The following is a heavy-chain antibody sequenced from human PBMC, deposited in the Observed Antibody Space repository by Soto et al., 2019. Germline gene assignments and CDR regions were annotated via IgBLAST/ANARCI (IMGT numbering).Heavy chain of an antibody. Sequence: SETLSLTCAVYGGSFSGYYWTWIRQPPGTGLEWIGEINHSGSTNYNPSLKSRVTISVDTSKNQFSLKLSSVTAADTAVYHCASSGSYHNHAVDVWGQGTTVT. CDR1: GGSFSGYY. V-gene: IGHV4-34*01. J-gene: IGHJ6*02. D-gene: IGHD1-26*01. CDR2: INHSGST. CDR3: ASSGSYHNHAVDV.